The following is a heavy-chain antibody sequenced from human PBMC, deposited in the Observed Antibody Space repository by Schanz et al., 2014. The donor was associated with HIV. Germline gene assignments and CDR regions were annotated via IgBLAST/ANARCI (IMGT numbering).Heavy chain of an antibody. J-gene: IGHJ4*02. CDR3: AKVTPLRCLDY. CDR1: GFAFNSYA. V-gene: IGHV3-23*01. Sequence: EVQLLESGGGLVQPGGSLRLSCAASGFAFNSYAMSWVRQAPGKGLECVSVISGSGTTAYYADSVKGRFTISRDNSKNTLSLQMNSLRAEDTAVYYCAKVTPLRCLDYWGQGTLVTVSS. D-gene: IGHD4-17*01. CDR2: ISGSGTTA.